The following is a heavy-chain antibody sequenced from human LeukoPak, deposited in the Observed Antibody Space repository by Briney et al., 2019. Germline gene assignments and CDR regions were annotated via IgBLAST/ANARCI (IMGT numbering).Heavy chain of an antibody. CDR2: IFGSGGST. CDR3: AKTTTGYSSGRFPGWPVDY. Sequence: GGSLRLSCAASGFTFSSYAMYWVRQAPGKGLEWVSGIFGSGGSTHYADSVKGRFTISRDNSKNTVYLQMNSLRAEDTAVYYCAKTTTGYSSGRFPGWPVDYWGQGSLVTVSS. V-gene: IGHV3-23*01. CDR1: GFTFSSYA. D-gene: IGHD6-19*01. J-gene: IGHJ4*02.